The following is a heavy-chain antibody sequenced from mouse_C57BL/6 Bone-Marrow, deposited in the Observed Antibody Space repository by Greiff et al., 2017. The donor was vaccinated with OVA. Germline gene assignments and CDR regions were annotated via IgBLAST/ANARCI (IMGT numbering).Heavy chain of an antibody. V-gene: IGHV1-19*01. J-gene: IGHJ2*01. Sequence: VQLQQSGPVLVKPGASVKMSCKASGYTFTDYYMNWVKQSHGKSLEWIGVINPYNGGTSYNQKFKGKATLTVDKSSSTAYMELNSLTSEDSAVYYCARGKSYRGYWGQGTTLTVSS. CDR2: INPYNGGT. CDR1: GYTFTDYY. CDR3: ARGKSYRGY. D-gene: IGHD2-12*01.